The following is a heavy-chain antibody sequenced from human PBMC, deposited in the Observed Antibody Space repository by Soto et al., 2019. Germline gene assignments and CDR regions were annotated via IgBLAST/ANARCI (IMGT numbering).Heavy chain of an antibody. J-gene: IGHJ4*02. D-gene: IGHD3-22*01. V-gene: IGHV3-30-3*01. Sequence: VGSLRLSCAASGFTFSSYAMHWVRQAPGKGLEWVAVISYDGSNKYYADSVKGRFTISRDNSKNTLYLQMNSLRAEDTAVYYCASRSYYYDSSGYWDWGQGTLVTVSS. CDR3: ASRSYYYDSSGYWD. CDR2: ISYDGSNK. CDR1: GFTFSSYA.